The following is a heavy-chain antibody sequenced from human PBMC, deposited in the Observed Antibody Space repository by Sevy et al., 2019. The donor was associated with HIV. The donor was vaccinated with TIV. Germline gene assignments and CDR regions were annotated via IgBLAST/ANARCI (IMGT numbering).Heavy chain of an antibody. Sequence: GGSLRLSCAASGFTFSSYGMHWVRQAPGKGLEWVAVIWYDGSNKYYADSVKGRLTISRDNSKNTLYLQMNSLRAEDTAVDYCARGPANYYDSSGYYGHFDYWGQGTLVTVSS. J-gene: IGHJ4*02. CDR1: GFTFSSYG. CDR3: ARGPANYYDSSGYYGHFDY. D-gene: IGHD3-22*01. CDR2: IWYDGSNK. V-gene: IGHV3-33*01.